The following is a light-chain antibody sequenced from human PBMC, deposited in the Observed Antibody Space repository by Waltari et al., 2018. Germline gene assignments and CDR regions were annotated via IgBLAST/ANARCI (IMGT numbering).Light chain of an antibody. CDR1: SNHIWNYNL. Sequence: QSALTQPASVSGSPGQSITISCTGTSNHIWNYNLVSWYQQHPGKAPKLMIYEVYNRPSGVSNRLSGAKSGNTASLTIFGLQAEDEADYYCCSYAGRSTWVFGGGTKVTVL. J-gene: IGLJ3*02. V-gene: IGLV2-23*02. CDR2: EVY. CDR3: CSYAGRSTWV.